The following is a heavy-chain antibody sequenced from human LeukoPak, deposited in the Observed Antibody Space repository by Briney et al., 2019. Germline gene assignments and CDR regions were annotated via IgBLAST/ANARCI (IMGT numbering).Heavy chain of an antibody. CDR2: IKQDGSDK. J-gene: IGHJ4*02. V-gene: IGHV3-7*03. Sequence: GGYLRLYCAASGFSFSSYWMSWVRQAPGKGLEWVANIKQDGSDKYYLTSVRGRFTISRDNAKNSLFLQMNSLRVEDTAVYYCARGGGHLDCWGQGTLVTVSS. CDR1: GFSFSSYW. CDR3: ARGGGHLDC. D-gene: IGHD4-23*01.